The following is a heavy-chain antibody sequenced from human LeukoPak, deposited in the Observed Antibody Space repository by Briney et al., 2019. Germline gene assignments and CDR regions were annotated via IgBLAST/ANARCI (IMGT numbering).Heavy chain of an antibody. CDR3: ARDPLRSYNWFDP. V-gene: IGHV3-21*01. J-gene: IGHJ5*02. Sequence: PGGSLRHSCAASGFTFSSYSMNWVRQAPGKGLEWVSSISSSSSYIYYADSVKGRFTISRDNAKNSLYLQMNSLRAEDTAVYYCARDPLRSYNWFDPWGQGTLVTVSS. CDR1: GFTFSSYS. CDR2: ISSSSSYI.